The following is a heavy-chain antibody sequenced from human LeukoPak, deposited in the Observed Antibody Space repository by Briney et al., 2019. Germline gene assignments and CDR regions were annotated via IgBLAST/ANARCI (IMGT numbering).Heavy chain of an antibody. CDR2: IIPIFGTA. V-gene: IGHV1-69*01. Sequence: SVKVSCKASGGTFSSYAISWVRQAPGQGLEWMGGIIPIFGTANYAQKFQGRVTITADGSTSTAYMELSSLRSEDTAVYYCARDLGYCSSTSCHGWFDPWGQGTLVTVSS. CDR1: GGTFSSYA. D-gene: IGHD2-2*01. CDR3: ARDLGYCSSTSCHGWFDP. J-gene: IGHJ5*02.